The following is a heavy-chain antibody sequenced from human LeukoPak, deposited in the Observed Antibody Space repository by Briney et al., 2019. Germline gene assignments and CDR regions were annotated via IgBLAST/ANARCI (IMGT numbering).Heavy chain of an antibody. V-gene: IGHV5-51*01. CDR2: IYPGDSDT. CDR3: ARLSSSRASYFDY. J-gene: IGHJ4*02. Sequence: GESLKISCKGSGYSFTSYWIGWVRQMPGKGLEWMGIIYPGDSDTRYSPSFQGQVTISADKSVSTAYLQWSSLKASDTAVYYCARLSSSRASYFDYWGQGTLVTVSS. D-gene: IGHD3-10*01. CDR1: GYSFTSYW.